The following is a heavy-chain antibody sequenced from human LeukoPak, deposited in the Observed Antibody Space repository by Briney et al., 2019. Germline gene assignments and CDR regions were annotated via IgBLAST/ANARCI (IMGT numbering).Heavy chain of an antibody. Sequence: PGGSLRLSCAASGFTFSSYAMSWVRQAPGKGLEWVAVISYDGSNKYYADSVKGRFTISRDNSKNTLYLQMNSLRAEDTAVYYCAKDLDSLWFGFLDVWGQGTTVTVSS. CDR1: GFTFSSYA. V-gene: IGHV3-30*18. CDR3: AKDLDSLWFGFLDV. CDR2: ISYDGSNK. D-gene: IGHD3-10*01. J-gene: IGHJ6*02.